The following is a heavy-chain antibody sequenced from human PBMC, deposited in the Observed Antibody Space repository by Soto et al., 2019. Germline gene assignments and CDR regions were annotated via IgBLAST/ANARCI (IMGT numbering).Heavy chain of an antibody. D-gene: IGHD4-17*01. Sequence: QVHLVQSGAEVKKPGSSVKVSCKASVGTFSTSSINWLRQAPGQRPEWMGNILPVFGTADYAQKFRDRVTITADKSTNTAYMELRSLFSEDAAVYYCARGHEYGGNSDAFDIWGQGTVVTVSS. CDR2: ILPVFGTA. CDR1: VGTFSTSS. CDR3: ARGHEYGGNSDAFDI. J-gene: IGHJ3*02. V-gene: IGHV1-69*14.